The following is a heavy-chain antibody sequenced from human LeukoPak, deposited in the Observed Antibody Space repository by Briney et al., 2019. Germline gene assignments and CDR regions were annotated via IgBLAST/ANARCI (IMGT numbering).Heavy chain of an antibody. CDR2: IYNGVNT. Sequence: SETLSLTCTVSGASVSSASYWAWIRQPPGKGVEWIAHIYNGVNTNYNPSLKSRVTISVDTSKNQFSLRLNSVTAADTAVYYCASLSSLEDAFDIWGQGTMVTVSS. J-gene: IGHJ3*02. D-gene: IGHD6-6*01. CDR3: ASLSSLEDAFDI. CDR1: GASVSSASY. V-gene: IGHV4-61*01.